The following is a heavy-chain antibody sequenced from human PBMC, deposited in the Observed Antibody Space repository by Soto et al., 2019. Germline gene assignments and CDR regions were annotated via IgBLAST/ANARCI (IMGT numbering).Heavy chain of an antibody. CDR2: IRSKTHSYAT. CDR1: GFTLSGSA. D-gene: IGHD1-26*01. CDR3: TRSGGSYSFGY. V-gene: IGHV3-73*02. Sequence: EVQLVESGGGLVQPGESLKLSCAASGFTLSGSAVHWVRQASGKGLEWVGRIRSKTHSYATEYIASVKGRFTMSRDDSNNAAYLQMNGLKADETVVYYCTRSGGSYSFGYWGQRTLVNVSS. J-gene: IGHJ4*02.